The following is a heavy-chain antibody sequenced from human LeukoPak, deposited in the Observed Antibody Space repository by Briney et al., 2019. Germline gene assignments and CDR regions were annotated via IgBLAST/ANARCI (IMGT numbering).Heavy chain of an antibody. CDR2: IIPIFGTA. CDR3: ARGHRGKGYCSSTSCSYYFDY. V-gene: IGHV1-69*13. Sequence: GASVKVSCQASGGTFSSYAISWVRQAPGQGLEWMGGIIPIFGTANYAQKFQGRVTITADESTSTAYMGLSSLRSEDTAVYYCARGHRGKGYCSSTSCSYYFDYWGQGTLVTVSS. J-gene: IGHJ4*02. CDR1: GGTFSSYA. D-gene: IGHD2-2*01.